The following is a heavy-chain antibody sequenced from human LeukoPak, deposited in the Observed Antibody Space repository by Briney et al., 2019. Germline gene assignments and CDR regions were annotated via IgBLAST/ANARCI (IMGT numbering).Heavy chain of an antibody. D-gene: IGHD2-2*01. CDR1: GFTFSSYA. CDR3: AKNLGICTSTSCYGWFDP. CDR2: ISGSGGTT. Sequence: GGSLRLSCAASGFTFSSYAMSWVRQAPGKGLEWVSAISGSGGTTYYADSVKGRFTISRDNSKNTLYLQMNSLRAEDTAVYYCAKNLGICTSTSCYGWFDPWGQGTLVTVSS. J-gene: IGHJ5*02. V-gene: IGHV3-23*01.